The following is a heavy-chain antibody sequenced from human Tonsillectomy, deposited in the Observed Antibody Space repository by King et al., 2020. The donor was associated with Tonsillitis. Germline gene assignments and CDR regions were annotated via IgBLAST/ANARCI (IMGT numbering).Heavy chain of an antibody. Sequence: DVQLVESGGGSVRPGGSVRLSCAASGFTFNNAWMSWVRQAPGKGLEWVGLIKRKIDGGTTDYATPVKGRFTISRDDSKNTLYLQMNSLKTEDTAVYYCTTLGYFYLSYDYWGQGTLVSVSS. J-gene: IGHJ4*02. CDR1: GFTFNNAW. CDR2: IKRKIDGGTT. CDR3: TTLGYFYLSYDY. V-gene: IGHV3-15*01. D-gene: IGHD3-10*01.